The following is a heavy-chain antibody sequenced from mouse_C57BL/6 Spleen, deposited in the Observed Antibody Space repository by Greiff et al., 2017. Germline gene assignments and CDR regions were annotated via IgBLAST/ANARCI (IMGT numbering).Heavy chain of an antibody. J-gene: IGHJ2*01. CDR1: GYTFTSYW. D-gene: IGHD1-1*01. Sequence: QVHVKQSGAELVKPGASVKLSCKASGYTFTSYWMHWVKQRPGRGLEWIGRIDPNSGGTKYNEKFKSKATLTVDKPSSTAYMQLSSLTSEDSAVYYCAVTTVVAYYFDYWGQGTTLTVSS. CDR3: AVTTVVAYYFDY. V-gene: IGHV1-72*01. CDR2: IDPNSGGT.